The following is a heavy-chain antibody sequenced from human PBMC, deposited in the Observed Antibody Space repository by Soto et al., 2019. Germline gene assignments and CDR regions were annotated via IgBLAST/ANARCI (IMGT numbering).Heavy chain of an antibody. CDR2: ISSSSSYI. CDR1: GFTFSSCS. CDR3: ARDDYGDSVEFGY. D-gene: IGHD4-17*01. V-gene: IGHV3-21*01. J-gene: IGHJ4*02. Sequence: GGSLRLSCAASGFTFSSCSMNWVRQAPGKGLEWVSSISSSSSYIYYADSVKGRFTISRDNAKNSLYLQMNSLRAEDTAVYYCARDDYGDSVEFGYWGQGTLVTVSS.